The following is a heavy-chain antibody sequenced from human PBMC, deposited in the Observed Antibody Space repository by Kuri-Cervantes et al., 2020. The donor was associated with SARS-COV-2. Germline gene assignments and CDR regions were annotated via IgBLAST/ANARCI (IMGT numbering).Heavy chain of an antibody. CDR1: GFTFSNYG. D-gene: IGHD6-19*01. J-gene: IGHJ6*02. CDR3: AKDRHGSGWIYNYYYYGMDV. V-gene: IGHV3-30*02. Sequence: GESLKISCAASGFTFSNYGMHWVRQAPGKGLEWVADIWYDGSNKYYADSVKGRFTISRDNSKNTLYLQMNSLRAEDTAVYYCAKDRHGSGWIYNYYYYGMDVWGQGTTVTVSS. CDR2: IWYDGSNK.